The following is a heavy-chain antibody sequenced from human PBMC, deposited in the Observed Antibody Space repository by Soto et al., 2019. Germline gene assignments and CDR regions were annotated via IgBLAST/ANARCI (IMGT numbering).Heavy chain of an antibody. J-gene: IGHJ6*02. CDR1: GFPLSTYV. CDR3: ARIRGYWYGLDV. CDR2: ITGTGGKT. V-gene: IGHV3-23*01. Sequence: EVQLLDSGGGLLQPGGSLRLSCAASGFPLSTYVMTWVHQAPGKGLEWVSAITGTGGKTDYVDSVKGRFTSSRDNSKNMLYLQVNSLRVEDTAVYYCARIRGYWYGLDVWGQGTTVTVSS.